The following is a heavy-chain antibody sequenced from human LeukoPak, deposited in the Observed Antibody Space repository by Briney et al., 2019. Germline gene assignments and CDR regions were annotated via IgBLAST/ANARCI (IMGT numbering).Heavy chain of an antibody. D-gene: IGHD5-24*01. CDR2: IDPSDSYT. CDR3: ARQSTRGMADTDYDY. CDR1: GYSFTSYW. V-gene: IGHV5-10-1*01. Sequence: PGESLKISCKGSGYSFTSYWISWVRQMPGKGLEWMGRIDPSDSYTNYSPSFQGHVTISADKSISTAYLQWSSLKASDTAMYYCARQSTRGMADTDYDYWGQGTLVTVSS. J-gene: IGHJ4*02.